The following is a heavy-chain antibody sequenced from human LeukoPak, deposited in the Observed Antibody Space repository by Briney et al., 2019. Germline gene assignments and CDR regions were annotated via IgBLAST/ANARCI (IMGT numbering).Heavy chain of an antibody. V-gene: IGHV1-8*01. CDR2: MNPNSGNT. D-gene: IGHD3-22*01. CDR3: ARVQYTYYYDSSGYYP. CDR1: GYTFTSYD. Sequence: ASVTVSCTASGYTFTSYDINWVRQATGQGLEWMGWMNPNSGNTGYAQKFQGRVTITRDTSASTAYMELSSLRSEDTAVYYCARVQYTYYYDSSGYYPWGQGTLVTVSS. J-gene: IGHJ5*02.